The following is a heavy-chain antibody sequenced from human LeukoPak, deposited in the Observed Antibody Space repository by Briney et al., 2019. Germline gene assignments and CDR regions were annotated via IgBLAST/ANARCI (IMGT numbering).Heavy chain of an antibody. Sequence: LSLTCIVSGGSINNYYWSWIRQAPGKGLEWVSGISWNSGSIGYADSVKGRFTISRDNAKNSLYLQMNSLRAEDTALYYCAKGATRWLQPTIDYWGQGTLVTVSS. CDR3: AKGATRWLQPTIDY. J-gene: IGHJ4*02. D-gene: IGHD5-24*01. CDR1: GGSINNYY. V-gene: IGHV3-9*01. CDR2: ISWNSGSI.